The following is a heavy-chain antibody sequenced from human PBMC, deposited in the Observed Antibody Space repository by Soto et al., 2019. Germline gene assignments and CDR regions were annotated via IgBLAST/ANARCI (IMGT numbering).Heavy chain of an antibody. CDR2: IYYAGST. D-gene: IGHD2-2*01. Sequence: SETLSLTCTVSGGSMVSYYWSWIRQPPGRGLEWIGFIYYAGSTKYNPSLNSRVTISVDTSKNQFSLPVTSVTAADTAVYYCARHASYGSSTSHCAYGMDVWGQGTTVTVSS. CDR3: ARHASYGSSTSHCAYGMDV. J-gene: IGHJ6*02. V-gene: IGHV4-59*08. CDR1: GGSMVSYY.